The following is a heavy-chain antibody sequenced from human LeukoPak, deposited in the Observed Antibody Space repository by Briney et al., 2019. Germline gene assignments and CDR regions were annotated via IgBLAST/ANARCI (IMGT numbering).Heavy chain of an antibody. CDR1: GYSFTSYW. J-gene: IGHJ4*02. CDR2: IDPSDSYT. V-gene: IGHV5-10-1*01. D-gene: IGHD4-17*01. CDR3: ARLGSKHDYGESPSDY. Sequence: GESLRISCKGSGYSFTSYWISWVRQMPGKGLEWMGRIDPSDSYTNYSPSFQGHVTISADKSISTAYLQWSSLKASDTAMYYCARLGSKHDYGESPSDYWGQGTLVTVSS.